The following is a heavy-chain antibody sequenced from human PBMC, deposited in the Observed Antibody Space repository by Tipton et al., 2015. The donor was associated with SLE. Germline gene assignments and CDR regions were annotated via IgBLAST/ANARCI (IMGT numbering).Heavy chain of an antibody. CDR1: GGSISSGSYY. CDR3: AGGPAAQGDGFDF. Sequence: LRLSCTVSGGSISSGSYYWSWIRQPAGKGLEWIGHIYSSGNTNYNPSLKSRVTISVDTSENQFSLELSSVTAADTAVYYCAGGPAAQGDGFDFWSQGTLVTVSS. CDR2: IYSSGNT. V-gene: IGHV4-61*09. D-gene: IGHD6-25*01. J-gene: IGHJ3*01.